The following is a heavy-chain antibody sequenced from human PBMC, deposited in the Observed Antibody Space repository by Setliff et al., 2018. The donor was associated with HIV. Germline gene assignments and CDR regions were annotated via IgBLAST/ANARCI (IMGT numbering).Heavy chain of an antibody. D-gene: IGHD1-1*01. Sequence: ASVKVSCKSSGYTFTDYFMHWVRQAPGQGLEWMGWISPDNGNTGYAQKFQVRVTMTRNTSISTAYMELNSLRSDDTAVYYCARQLSNSFDYWGQGTLVTVSS. J-gene: IGHJ4*02. CDR1: GYTFTDYF. V-gene: IGHV1-2*02. CDR2: ISPDNGNT. CDR3: ARQLSNSFDY.